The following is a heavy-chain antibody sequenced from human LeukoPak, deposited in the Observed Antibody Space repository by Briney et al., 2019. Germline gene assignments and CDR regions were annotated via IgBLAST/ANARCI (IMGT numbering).Heavy chain of an antibody. CDR3: ARDGYSYGDYGMDV. V-gene: IGHV1-69*13. CDR2: IIPIFGTA. D-gene: IGHD5-18*01. CDR1: GGTFSSYA. Sequence: SVKVSCKASGGTFSSYAVSWVRQAPGQGLEWMGGIIPIFGTANYAQKFQGRVTITADESTSTAYMELSSLRSEDTAVYYCARDGYSYGDYGMDVWGQGTTVTVSS. J-gene: IGHJ6*02.